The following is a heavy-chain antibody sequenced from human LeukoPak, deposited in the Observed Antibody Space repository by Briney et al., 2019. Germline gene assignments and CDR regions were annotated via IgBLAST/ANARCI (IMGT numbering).Heavy chain of an antibody. Sequence: ASVKVSCKASGYTFTSYGISWVRQAPGQGLEWMGWISACNGNTNYAQKLQGRVTMTTDTSTSTAYMELRSLRSDDTAVYYCARVYGTRPYYYYYYMDVWGKGTTVTVSS. J-gene: IGHJ6*03. CDR1: GYTFTSYG. CDR3: ARVYGTRPYYYYYYMDV. CDR2: ISACNGNT. D-gene: IGHD2-8*01. V-gene: IGHV1-18*01.